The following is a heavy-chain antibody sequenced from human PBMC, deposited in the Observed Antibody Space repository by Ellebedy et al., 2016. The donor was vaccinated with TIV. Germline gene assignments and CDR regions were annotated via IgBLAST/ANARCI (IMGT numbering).Heavy chain of an antibody. V-gene: IGHV3-15*01. J-gene: IGHJ3*01. D-gene: IGHD2/OR15-2a*01. CDR1: GFTFNKAW. CDR2: IKSNTDGGTT. Sequence: PGGSLRLSCAASGFTFNKAWMTWVRQAPGKGLEWVGRIKSNTDGGTTDYAAPVKGRFSISRDDSKKTLYLQMNSLKSEDTAIYYCATDTRTVVIVPLVEAFDVWGQGSMVTVSS. CDR3: ATDTRTVVIVPLVEAFDV.